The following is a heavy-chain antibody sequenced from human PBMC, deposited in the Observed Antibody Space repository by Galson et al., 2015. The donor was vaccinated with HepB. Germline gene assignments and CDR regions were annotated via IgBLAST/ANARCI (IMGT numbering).Heavy chain of an antibody. CDR3: AKGADYYGPGNYQNWFDP. V-gene: IGHV3-23*01. J-gene: IGHJ5*02. D-gene: IGHD3-10*01. CDR1: GFTCSSSA. CDR2: IYAAPIKT. Sequence: SLRLSCAASGFTCSSSAMTWVRQAPGKGLEWVSSIYAAPIKTYYIDSVKGRFTISRDNSKNTLYLQMNGLRVEDTAVYYCAKGADYYGPGNYQNWFDPWGQGTLVIVSA.